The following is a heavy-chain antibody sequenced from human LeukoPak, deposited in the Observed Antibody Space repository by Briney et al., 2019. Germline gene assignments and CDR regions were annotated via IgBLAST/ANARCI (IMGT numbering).Heavy chain of an antibody. V-gene: IGHV3-23*01. D-gene: IGHD2-21*02. CDR2: ISGSGGST. CDR3: ARDAPEAYCGGDCYSY. CDR1: GFTFSSYA. Sequence: GGSLRLSCAASGFTFSSYAMSWVRQAPGKGLEWVSAISGSGGSTYYADSVKGRFTVSRDNAKNSLFLQMDSLRAEDTAVYYCARDAPEAYCGGDCYSYWGQGTLVTVSS. J-gene: IGHJ4*02.